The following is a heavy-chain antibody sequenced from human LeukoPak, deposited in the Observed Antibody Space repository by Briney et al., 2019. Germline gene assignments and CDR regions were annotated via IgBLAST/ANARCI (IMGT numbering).Heavy chain of an antibody. CDR3: AKDSRYSGNIKAFDI. CDR2: ISGSGGST. J-gene: IGHJ3*02. V-gene: IGHV3-23*01. D-gene: IGHD1-26*01. CDR1: GFTFSSYA. Sequence: PGGSLRLSCPASGFTFSSYAMSWVRQAPGKGLEWVSGISGSGGSTNYADSVKGRFTISRDNSKNTLYLQMNSLRAEDTAVYYCAKDSRYSGNIKAFDIWGQGTMVTVSS.